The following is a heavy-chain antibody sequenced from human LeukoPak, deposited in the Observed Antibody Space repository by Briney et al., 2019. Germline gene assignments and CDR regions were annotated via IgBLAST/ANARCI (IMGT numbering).Heavy chain of an antibody. D-gene: IGHD3-22*01. CDR1: GYSISSGYY. Sequence: SETLSLTCAVSGYSISSGYYWGWIRQPPGKGLEWIGSIYHSGSTYYNPSLKSRVTISVDTSKNQFSLKLGSVPAADTAVYYCARRIVVVIAGDWFDPWGQGTLVTVSS. J-gene: IGHJ5*02. CDR2: IYHSGST. CDR3: ARRIVVVIAGDWFDP. V-gene: IGHV4-38-2*01.